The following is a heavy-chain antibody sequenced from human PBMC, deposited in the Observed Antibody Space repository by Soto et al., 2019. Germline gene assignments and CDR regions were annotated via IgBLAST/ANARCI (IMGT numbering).Heavy chain of an antibody. D-gene: IGHD6-19*01. V-gene: IGHV3-23*01. CDR1: GFTFSSYA. Sequence: GGSLRLSCAASGFTFSSYAMSWVRQAPGKGLEWVSALSGSGGCTYYADSVKGRFTISRDNAKNTLYLQMNSLRAEDTAVYYCATADRSIAVAGDEYWGQGTLVTVSS. J-gene: IGHJ4*02. CDR2: LSGSGGCT. CDR3: ATADRSIAVAGDEY.